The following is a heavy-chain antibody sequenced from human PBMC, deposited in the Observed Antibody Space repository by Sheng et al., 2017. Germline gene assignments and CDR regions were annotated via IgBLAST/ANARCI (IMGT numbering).Heavy chain of an antibody. CDR3: GKGRIVGTTTPCDH. CDR1: GFTFGNFI. J-gene: IGHJ4*03. D-gene: IGHD1-7*01. V-gene: IGHV3-30*18. CDR2: ISSDGNNQ. Sequence: QVQLVESGGGVVQSGRSLRLSCEASGFTFGNFIIHWVRQAPGKGLEWVAVISSDGNNQYYADSVRGRFTVSRDNFKSTVYLQMSSLRPDDTAVYFCGKGRIVGTTTPCDHWGRG.